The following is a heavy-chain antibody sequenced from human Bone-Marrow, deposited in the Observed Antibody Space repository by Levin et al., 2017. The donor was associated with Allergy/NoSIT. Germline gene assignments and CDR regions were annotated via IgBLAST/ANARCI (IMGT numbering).Heavy chain of an antibody. Sequence: QSGGSLRLSCAASGFTFTSYWMSWLRQAPGKGLEWVANIKQDGSEKYYVDSVKGRFTISRDNAKNSLYLQMNSLRAEDTAVYYCARGSAGYSSGWTWGQGTLVTVSS. CDR2: IKQDGSEK. CDR1: GFTFTSYW. J-gene: IGHJ4*02. V-gene: IGHV3-7*01. CDR3: ARGSAGYSSGWT. D-gene: IGHD6-19*01.